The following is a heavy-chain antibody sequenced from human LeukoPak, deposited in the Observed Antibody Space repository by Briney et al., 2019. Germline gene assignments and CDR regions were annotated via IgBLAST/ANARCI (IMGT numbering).Heavy chain of an antibody. V-gene: IGHV3-64*01. CDR3: ARTPTGERVGEYYFDY. D-gene: IGHD1-26*01. CDR1: GFTFSSYA. CDR2: ISSNGGST. Sequence: GGSLRLSCAASGFTFSSYAMHWVRQAPGKGLEYVSAISSNGGSTYYANSVKGRSTISRDNSKNTLYLQMGSLRAEDMAVYYCARTPTGERVGEYYFDYWGQGTLVTVSS. J-gene: IGHJ4*02.